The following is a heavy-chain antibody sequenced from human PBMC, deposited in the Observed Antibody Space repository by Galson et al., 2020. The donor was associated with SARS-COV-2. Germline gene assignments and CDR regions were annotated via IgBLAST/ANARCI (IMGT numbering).Heavy chain of an antibody. Sequence: GGSLRLSCAASGFTFSSYAMSWVRQAPGKGLEWVSAISGSGGSTYYADSVKGRFTISRDNSKNTLYLQMNSLRAEDTAVYYCAKEGYCSSTSCYPVVNWGQGTLVTVSS. CDR3: AKEGYCSSTSCYPVVN. CDR2: ISGSGGST. CDR1: GFTFSSYA. J-gene: IGHJ4*02. V-gene: IGHV3-23*01. D-gene: IGHD2-2*01.